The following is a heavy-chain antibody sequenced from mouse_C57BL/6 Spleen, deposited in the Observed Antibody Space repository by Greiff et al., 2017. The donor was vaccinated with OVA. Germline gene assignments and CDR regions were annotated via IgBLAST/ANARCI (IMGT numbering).Heavy chain of an antibody. D-gene: IGHD4-1*02. CDR3: ARSKRQGHNWDLYYYAMDY. CDR2: IDPSDSYT. V-gene: IGHV1-69*01. Sequence: QVHLQQPGAELVMPGASVKLSCKASGYTFTSYWMHWVKQRPGQGLEWIGEIDPSDSYTNYNQKFKGKSTLTVDKSSSTAYMQLSSLTSEESAVYYCARSKRQGHNWDLYYYAMDYWGQGTSVTVSS. CDR1: GYTFTSYW. J-gene: IGHJ4*01.